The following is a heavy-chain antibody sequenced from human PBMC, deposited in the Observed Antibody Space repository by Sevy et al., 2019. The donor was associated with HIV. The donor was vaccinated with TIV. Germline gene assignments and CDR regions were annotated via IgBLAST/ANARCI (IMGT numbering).Heavy chain of an antibody. Sequence: GGSLRLSCAASGFNFRTYSMNWVRQAPGKGLEWLSSISDDSRYIYYSDSVKGRFTISRANAKNLLFLQLNNLRVEDTAIYYCARDFTIFGVVSGIDYWGQGNLVTVSS. CDR2: ISDDSRYI. D-gene: IGHD3-3*01. CDR1: GFNFRTYS. CDR3: ARDFTIFGVVSGIDY. V-gene: IGHV3-21*04. J-gene: IGHJ4*02.